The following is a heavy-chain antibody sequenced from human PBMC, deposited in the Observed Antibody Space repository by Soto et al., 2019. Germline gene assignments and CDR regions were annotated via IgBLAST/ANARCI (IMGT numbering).Heavy chain of an antibody. CDR3: VGPGFGEDDGYCMDV. CDR1: GYTFTSYD. CDR2: MNPNSGNT. J-gene: IGHJ6*02. V-gene: IGHV1-8*01. Sequence: QVQLVQSGAEVKKPGASVKVSCKASGYTFTSYDINWVRQATGQGLEWMGWMNPNSGNTGYAQKFQGRVTMPRNTSIRTAYMELSSLRSEDTAVYYCVGPGFGEDDGYCMDVWGQGTTVTVSS. D-gene: IGHD3-10*01.